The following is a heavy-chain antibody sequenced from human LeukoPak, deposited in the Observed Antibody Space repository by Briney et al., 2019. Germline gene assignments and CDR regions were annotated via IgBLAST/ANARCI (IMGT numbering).Heavy chain of an antibody. CDR1: GFTVSSNY. D-gene: IGHD1-26*01. V-gene: IGHV3-53*01. CDR2: IYSGGST. J-gene: IGHJ3*02. CDR3: ARESSFFGAFDI. Sequence: GGSLLLSCAASGFTVSSNYMSWVRQAPGKGLEWVSVIYSGGSTYYADSVKGRFTISRDNSKNTLYLQMNGLRAEDTAVYYCARESSFFGAFDIWGQGTMVTVSS.